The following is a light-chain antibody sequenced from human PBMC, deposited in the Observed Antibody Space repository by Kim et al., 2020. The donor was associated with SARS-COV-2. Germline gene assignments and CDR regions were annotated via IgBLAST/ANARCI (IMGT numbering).Light chain of an antibody. J-gene: IGKJ2*01. CDR3: HQYYSAPFT. CDR2: WAS. CDR1: QSVLHSNNSKNY. Sequence: DIVMTHSPDSLAVSLGERATINCKSSQSVLHSNNSKNYLGWYQQKSGQPPKLLIYWASTRESGVPDRFSGSGSETDFTLTISSLQAEDVAVYYCHQYYSAPFTFGQGTKLEI. V-gene: IGKV4-1*01.